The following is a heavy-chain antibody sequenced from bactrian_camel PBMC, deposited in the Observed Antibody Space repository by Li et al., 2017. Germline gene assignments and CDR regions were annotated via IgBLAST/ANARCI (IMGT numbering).Heavy chain of an antibody. CDR1: GLTFSSFD. CDR2: ISSSGGST. J-gene: IGHJ4*01. D-gene: IGHD4*01. Sequence: DVQLVESGGALVQPGGSLRLSCAASGLTFSSFDMAWVRQTPAKGLEWVSLISSSGGSTLYADSVKGRFTISRDNAKNTLTLQMNSLNTEDTATYICAADLTIPTTPCGYGYNHWGQGTQVTVS. CDR3: AADLTIPTTPCGYGYNH. V-gene: IGHV3S40*01.